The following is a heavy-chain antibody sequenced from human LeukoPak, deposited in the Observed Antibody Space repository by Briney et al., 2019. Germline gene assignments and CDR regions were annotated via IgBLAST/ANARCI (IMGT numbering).Heavy chain of an antibody. CDR3: ARSSITMIVVVS. J-gene: IGHJ4*02. Sequence: GGSLRLSCAASGFTFSNAWMSWVRQAPGKGLEWVSYISSSSNTIHYADSVEGRFTISRDNAKNSLYLQMNNLRAEDTAVYYCARSSITMIVVVSWGQGTLVTVSS. CDR2: ISSSSNTI. V-gene: IGHV3-48*04. D-gene: IGHD3-22*01. CDR1: GFTFSNAW.